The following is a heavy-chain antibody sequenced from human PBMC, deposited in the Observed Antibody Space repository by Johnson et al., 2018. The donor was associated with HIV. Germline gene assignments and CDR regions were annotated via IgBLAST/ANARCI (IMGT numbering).Heavy chain of an antibody. J-gene: IGHJ3*02. CDR1: GFTVSSNY. CDR3: ARDPAIRWSEWDSSGYYSPDAFDI. Sequence: MQLVESGGGLVQPGGSLRLSCPPSGFTVSSNYMSWVRQAPGQGLEWVSVIYRGGSTYYADSVKGRFTISRANSKNTLYLQMNSLRAEDTAVYYCARDPAIRWSEWDSSGYYSPDAFDIWGQGTMVTVSS. V-gene: IGHV3-66*02. CDR2: IYRGGST. D-gene: IGHD3-22*01.